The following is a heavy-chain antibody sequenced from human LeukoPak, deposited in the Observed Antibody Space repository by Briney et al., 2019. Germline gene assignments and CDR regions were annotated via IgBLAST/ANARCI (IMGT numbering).Heavy chain of an antibody. CDR3: ARDSLVRGLPPWYYYYGMDV. CDR1: GFTFSSYS. D-gene: IGHD3-10*01. J-gene: IGHJ6*02. CDR2: ISSSSSTI. Sequence: GGSLRLSCAASGFTFSSYSMNWARQAPGKGLEWVSYISSSSSTIYYADSVKGRFTISRDNAKNSLYLQMNSLRAEDTAVYYCARDSLVRGLPPWYYYYGMDVWGQGTTVTVSS. V-gene: IGHV3-48*01.